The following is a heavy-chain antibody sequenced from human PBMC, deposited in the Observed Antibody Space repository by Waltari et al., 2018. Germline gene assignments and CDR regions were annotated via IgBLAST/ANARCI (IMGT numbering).Heavy chain of an antibody. Sequence: QVQLVESGGGVVQPGRSLRLSCAASGFTFSSYGMHWVRQAPGKGLEWVAVIWYDGSNKYYADSVKGRFTISRDNSKNTLYLQMNSLRAEDTAVYYCARGPTVQRWLSRSSQDYWGQGTLVTVSS. J-gene: IGHJ4*02. D-gene: IGHD5-12*01. CDR3: ARGPTVQRWLSRSSQDY. V-gene: IGHV3-33*01. CDR2: IWYDGSNK. CDR1: GFTFSSYG.